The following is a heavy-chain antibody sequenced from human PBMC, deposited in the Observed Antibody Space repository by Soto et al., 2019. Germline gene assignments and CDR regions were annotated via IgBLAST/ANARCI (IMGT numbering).Heavy chain of an antibody. CDR1: GYTFTGYH. CDR3: AKTIGWYYFDY. CDR2: INPNSGGT. Sequence: SVNGAWKGSGYTFTGYHMHCRRQAPGQGLEWMGWINPNSGGTNYAQKFQGRVTMTRDTSISTAYMELSRLRSDDTAVYYCAKTIGWYYFDYWGQGTLVTVSS. J-gene: IGHJ4*02. D-gene: IGHD2-15*01. V-gene: IGHV1-2*02.